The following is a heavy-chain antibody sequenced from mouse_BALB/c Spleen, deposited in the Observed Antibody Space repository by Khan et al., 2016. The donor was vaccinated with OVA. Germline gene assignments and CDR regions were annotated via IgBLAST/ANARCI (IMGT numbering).Heavy chain of an antibody. CDR2: ISSLAYNF. Sequence: EVELVASFLFLFPPLFSRKLSCAASGFTFSDYGMAWIRQGPGKGPEWITFISSLAYNFYYADTVTGRFTISRENAKNTLYLEMNSLRSEDTAMYYCARGGTGGFAYWGQGTLVTVSA. J-gene: IGHJ3*01. D-gene: IGHD3-1*01. CDR1: GFTFSDYG. CDR3: ARGGTGGFAY. V-gene: IGHV5-15*02.